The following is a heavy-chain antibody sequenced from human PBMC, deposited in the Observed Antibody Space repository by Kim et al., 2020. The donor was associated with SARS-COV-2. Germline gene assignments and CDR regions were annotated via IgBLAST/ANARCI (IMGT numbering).Heavy chain of an antibody. Sequence: SPSLKTRVTMSVDTSKNEFPLRLRSVTAADTAVYFCARDDSSGSDFFDFWGQGTLVTVSS. CDR3: ARDDSSGSDFFDF. J-gene: IGHJ4*02. V-gene: IGHV4-39*02. D-gene: IGHD4-4*01.